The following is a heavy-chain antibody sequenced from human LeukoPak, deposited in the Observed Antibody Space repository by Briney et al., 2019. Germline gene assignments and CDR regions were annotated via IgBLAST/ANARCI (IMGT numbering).Heavy chain of an antibody. V-gene: IGHV4-34*01. CDR2: INHSGST. D-gene: IGHD3-10*01. CDR3: ARGIKRITMVRGRRWFDP. Sequence: ASETLSLTCAVYGGSFSGYYWSWIRQPPGKGLEWIGEINHSGSTNYNPSLKSRVTISVDTSKNQFSLKLSSVSAADTAVYYCARGIKRITMVRGRRWFDPWGQGTLVTVSS. CDR1: GGSFSGYY. J-gene: IGHJ5*02.